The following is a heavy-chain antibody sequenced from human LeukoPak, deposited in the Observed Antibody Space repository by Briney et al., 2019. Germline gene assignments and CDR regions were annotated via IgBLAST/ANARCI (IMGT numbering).Heavy chain of an antibody. CDR2: IWYDGSNK. CDR1: GFTFSSYG. D-gene: IGHD2/OR15-2a*01. V-gene: IGHV3-33*01. J-gene: IGHJ4*02. Sequence: PTGGSLRLSCAASGFTFSSYGMHWVRQAPGKGLEWVALIWYDGSNKYYAGSVKGRLTISRDNSKNTLYLQMNSLRAEDTAVYYCAREGPRGNSQFDYWGQGTLVTVSS. CDR3: AREGPRGNSQFDY.